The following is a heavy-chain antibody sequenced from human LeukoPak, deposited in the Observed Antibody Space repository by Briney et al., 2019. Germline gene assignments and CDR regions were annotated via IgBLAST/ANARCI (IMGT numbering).Heavy chain of an antibody. CDR3: AKGYDFWSGSEYFQD. V-gene: IGHV3-23*01. CDR2: MSGSSGST. Sequence: GGSLRLFCAAAGFTLSSYAMSWVRQAPGKGLEWVSIMSGSSGSTYYADSVKGRFTISRDNSKNTLDLQMNSLRAEDTAVYYCAKGYDFWSGSEYFQDWGQGTLVTVSS. D-gene: IGHD3-3*01. J-gene: IGHJ1*01. CDR1: GFTLSSYA.